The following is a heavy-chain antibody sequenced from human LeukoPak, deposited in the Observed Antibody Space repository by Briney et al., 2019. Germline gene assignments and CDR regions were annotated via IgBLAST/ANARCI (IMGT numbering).Heavy chain of an antibody. CDR1: GGSISSYY. CDR2: IYYSGST. V-gene: IGHV4-59*08. CDR3: ARHLPARYIDAVFDY. J-gene: IGHJ4*02. D-gene: IGHD2-2*01. Sequence: SETLSLTCTVSGGSISSYYWSWIRQPPGKGLEWIGYIYYSGSTNYNPSLKSRVTISVDTSKNQFSLKLSSVTAADTAVYYCARHLPARYIDAVFDYWGQGTLVTVSS.